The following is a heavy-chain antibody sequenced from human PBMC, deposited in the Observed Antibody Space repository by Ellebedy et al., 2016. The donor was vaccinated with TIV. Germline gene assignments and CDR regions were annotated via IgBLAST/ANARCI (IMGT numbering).Heavy chain of an antibody. D-gene: IGHD5-24*01. Sequence: SQPLSLTCAVYGGSFSGYYWSWIRQPPGKGLEWIGEINHSGSTNYNPSLKSRVTISVDTSKNQFSLKLSSVTAADTAVYYCARGARDGYNTGWGQGTLVTVSS. J-gene: IGHJ4*02. CDR1: GGSFSGYY. CDR2: INHSGST. V-gene: IGHV4-34*01. CDR3: ARGARDGYNTG.